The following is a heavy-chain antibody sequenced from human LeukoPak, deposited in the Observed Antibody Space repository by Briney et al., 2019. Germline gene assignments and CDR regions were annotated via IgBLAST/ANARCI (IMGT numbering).Heavy chain of an antibody. CDR1: GYTFTSYY. Sequence: ASVNVSCKASGYTFTSYYMYWVRQAPGQGLEWMGIINPSGGSTSYAQKCQGRVTMTRDTSTTTVYMELSSLRSEDTAVYYCARVGSLTWQNSGCSGCFDYWGQGTLVTVSS. CDR3: ARVGSLTWQNSGCSGCFDY. D-gene: IGHD3-22*01. J-gene: IGHJ4*02. V-gene: IGHV1-46*01. CDR2: INPSGGST.